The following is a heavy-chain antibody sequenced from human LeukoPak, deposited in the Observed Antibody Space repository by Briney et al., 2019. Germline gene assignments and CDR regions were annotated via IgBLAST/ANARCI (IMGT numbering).Heavy chain of an antibody. V-gene: IGHV4-59*08. CDR2: IYYSGST. Sequence: ASETLSLTCTVSGGSISSYYWSWIRQPPGKGLEWIGYIYYSGSTNYNPSLKSRVTISVDTSKNQFSLRLSSVTAADTAVYYCAGLAYCGGDCSLYAFDIWGQGTMVTVSS. CDR1: GGSISSYY. D-gene: IGHD2-21*02. CDR3: AGLAYCGGDCSLYAFDI. J-gene: IGHJ3*02.